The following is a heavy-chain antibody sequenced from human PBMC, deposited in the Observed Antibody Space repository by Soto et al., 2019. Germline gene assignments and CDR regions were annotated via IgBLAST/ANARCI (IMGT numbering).Heavy chain of an antibody. CDR3: AKQNGYGGNTELEY. CDR2: NSGSGGST. D-gene: IGHD2-15*01. CDR1: GFTFSSYA. V-gene: IGHV3-23*01. J-gene: IGHJ4*02. Sequence: EVQLLESGGGLVQPGGSLRLSCAASGFTFSSYAMSWVRQAPGKGLGWVSANSGSGGSTYYADSVKGRFTISRDNSKNTLYLQMNSLRAEETAVYYCAKQNGYGGNTELEYWGQGTLVTVS.